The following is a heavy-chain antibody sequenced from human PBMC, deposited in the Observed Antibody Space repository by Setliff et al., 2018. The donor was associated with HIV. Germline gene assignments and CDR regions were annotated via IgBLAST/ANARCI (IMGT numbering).Heavy chain of an antibody. CDR2: GHYSGNT. D-gene: IGHD1-26*01. CDR1: GVSITSYY. Sequence: PSETLSLTCTVSGVSITSYYGNWIRQPPGKGLEWIGYGHYSGNTKQNPSLRSRVTISVDTSKNQLSLTLYSVSAADTAVYYCARWEATQKAFDIWGHGTMVTVSS. CDR3: ARWEATQKAFDI. V-gene: IGHV4-59*08. J-gene: IGHJ3*02.